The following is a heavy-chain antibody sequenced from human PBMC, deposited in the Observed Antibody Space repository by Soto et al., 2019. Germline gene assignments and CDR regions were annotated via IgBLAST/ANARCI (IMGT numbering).Heavy chain of an antibody. V-gene: IGHV1-18*01. J-gene: IGHJ4*02. D-gene: IGHD3-10*01. CDR1: GYTFTSYG. Sequence: ASVKVSCKASGYTFTSYGISWVRQTPGQGLEWMGWISAYNGNTNYAQKLQGRVTMTTDTSTSTAYMELRSLRSDDTAVYYCARAPITMVRGVIITCPDYWGQGTLVTVSS. CDR3: ARAPITMVRGVIITCPDY. CDR2: ISAYNGNT.